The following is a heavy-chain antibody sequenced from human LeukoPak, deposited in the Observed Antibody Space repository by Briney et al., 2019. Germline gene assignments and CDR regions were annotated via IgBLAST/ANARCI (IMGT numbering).Heavy chain of an antibody. J-gene: IGHJ6*03. CDR3: ARRASSSWLKYYYMDV. CDR2: ISGSGGST. CDR1: GFTFSSYA. Sequence: GGSLRLSCAASGFTFSSYAMSWVRQAPGKGLEWVSAISGSGGSTYYADSVKGRFTISRDNSKNSLYLQMNSLRAEDTAVYYCARRASSSWLKYYYMDVWGKGTTVTVSS. V-gene: IGHV3-23*01. D-gene: IGHD6-13*01.